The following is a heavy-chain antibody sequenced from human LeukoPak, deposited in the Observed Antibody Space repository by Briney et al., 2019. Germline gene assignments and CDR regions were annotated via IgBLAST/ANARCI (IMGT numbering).Heavy chain of an antibody. CDR3: GRAYPRDFWSGYYCDH. J-gene: IGHJ4*02. Sequence: GGSLRLSCAASGFTFSSYWMSWVRQAPGKGLEWVANIKQDGSEKYYVDSVKGRFTISRDNAKNSLYLQMNSLRAEDTGVYYCGRAYPRDFWSGYYCDHWRKGTLVTVSS. D-gene: IGHD3-3*01. V-gene: IGHV3-7*01. CDR2: IKQDGSEK. CDR1: GFTFSSYW.